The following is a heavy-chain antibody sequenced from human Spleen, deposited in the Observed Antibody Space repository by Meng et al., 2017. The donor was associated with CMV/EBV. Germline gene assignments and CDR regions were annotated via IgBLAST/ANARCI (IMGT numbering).Heavy chain of an antibody. CDR3: ATNYDFFSGYSHQFYYGMDV. CDR1: GFTFSSHW. D-gene: IGHD3-3*01. CDR2: INQDGSQK. Sequence: GGSLRLSCAASGFTFSSHWMTWVRQAPGKGLEWVANINQDGSQKNYVDSVKGRFTISRDNAKNSLFLQMNSLRAEDTAVYYCATNYDFFSGYSHQFYYGMDVWGQGTTVTVSS. V-gene: IGHV3-7*03. J-gene: IGHJ6*02.